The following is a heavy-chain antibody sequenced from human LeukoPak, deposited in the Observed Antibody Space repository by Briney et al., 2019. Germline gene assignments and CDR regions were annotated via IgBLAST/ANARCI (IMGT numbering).Heavy chain of an antibody. CDR1: GDSVSSNSVA. D-gene: IGHD1-14*01. V-gene: IGHV6-1*01. Sequence: SQTLSLTCAISGDSVSSNSVAWNWIRQSPSRGLEWLGRTYYRSKWYNDYAVSVKSRITINPDTSKNQFSLQLNSVTPEDTAVYYSARGVTAVFDFWGQGTLVTVSS. CDR2: TYYRSKWYN. CDR3: ARGVTAVFDF. J-gene: IGHJ4*02.